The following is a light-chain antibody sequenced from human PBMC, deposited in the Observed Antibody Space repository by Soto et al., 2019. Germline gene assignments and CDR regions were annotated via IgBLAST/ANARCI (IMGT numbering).Light chain of an antibody. CDR3: QQLNSYPIT. CDR1: QGISSY. J-gene: IGKJ5*01. Sequence: DIQLTQSPSFLSASVGDSIAITCRASQGISSYLAWYPQKPGKAPKLLIYAASTLQSGVPSRFSGSAAGTEFTLTISSLQPEDFATYYCQQLNSYPITFGQGTRLEIK. CDR2: AAS. V-gene: IGKV1-9*01.